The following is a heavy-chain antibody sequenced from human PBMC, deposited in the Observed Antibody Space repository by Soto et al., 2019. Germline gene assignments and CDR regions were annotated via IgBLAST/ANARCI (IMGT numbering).Heavy chain of an antibody. V-gene: IGHV1-69*13. CDR2: IIPISGTT. Sequence: SVKVSCKTSGATSNNYVIYWVRQAPGQGLEWMGGIIPISGTTKYAQKFQGRVTITADESTSTAYMELSSLRSEDTAVYYCARDIRRRDGYNLVWFDPWGQGTLVTVSS. CDR3: ARDIRRRDGYNLVWFDP. D-gene: IGHD5-12*01. CDR1: GATSNNYV. J-gene: IGHJ5*02.